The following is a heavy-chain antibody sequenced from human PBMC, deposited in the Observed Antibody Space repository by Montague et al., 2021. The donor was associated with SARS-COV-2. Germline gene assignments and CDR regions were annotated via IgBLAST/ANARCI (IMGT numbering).Heavy chain of an antibody. J-gene: IGHJ6*02. CDR1: GFTFSDYY. V-gene: IGHV3-11*01. CDR2: ITNSGSTI. CDR3: ARAAYYYYALDV. Sequence: SLRLSCAASGFTFSDYYMNWVRQAPGKGLEWVSYITNSGSTIYYGDSVKGRFTISRDNAKHLLYLQMDSLRADDTAVYYCARAAYYYYALDVWGQGTTATVSS.